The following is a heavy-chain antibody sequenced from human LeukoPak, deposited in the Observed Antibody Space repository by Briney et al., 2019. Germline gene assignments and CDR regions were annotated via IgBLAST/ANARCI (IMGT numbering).Heavy chain of an antibody. J-gene: IGHJ4*02. D-gene: IGHD3-10*01. Sequence: SETLSLTCAVSGGSISSSNWWSWVRQPPGKGLEWIGEIYHSGSTNYNPSLKSRVTISVDTSKNQFSLKLSSVTAADTAVYYCARADTMVRGVISPFDYWGQGTLVTVSS. CDR2: IYHSGST. V-gene: IGHV4-4*02. CDR1: GGSISSSNW. CDR3: ARADTMVRGVISPFDY.